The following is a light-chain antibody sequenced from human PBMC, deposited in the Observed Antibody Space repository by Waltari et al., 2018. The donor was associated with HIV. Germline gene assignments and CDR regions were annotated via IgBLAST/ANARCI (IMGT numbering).Light chain of an antibody. V-gene: IGLV2-11*01. Sequence: QSALTQPRSMSGSPGQSVTISCTGTNNDVGFSDYVSWFQQHPGKVPKLIISDVSKRPPGVPDRFSGSKSDNTASLTISGLQPEDEAHYYGCAYAGSYSVVFGGGTKLTVL. CDR2: DVS. J-gene: IGLJ2*01. CDR1: NNDVGFSDY. CDR3: CAYAGSYSVV.